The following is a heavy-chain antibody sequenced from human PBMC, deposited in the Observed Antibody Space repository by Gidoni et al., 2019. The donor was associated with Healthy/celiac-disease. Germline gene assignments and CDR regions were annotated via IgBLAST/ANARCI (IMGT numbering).Heavy chain of an antibody. CDR3: ARGGGGGYSYGSFVDY. J-gene: IGHJ4*02. Sequence: QVQLQQWCAGLLKPSETLSLTCAVYGGSFSGYYWSWIRQPPGKGLEWIGEINHSGSTNYNPSLKSRVTISVDTSKNQFSLKLSSVTAADTAVYYCARGGGGGYSYGSFVDYWGQGTLVTVSS. CDR2: INHSGST. CDR1: GGSFSGYY. V-gene: IGHV4-34*01. D-gene: IGHD5-18*01.